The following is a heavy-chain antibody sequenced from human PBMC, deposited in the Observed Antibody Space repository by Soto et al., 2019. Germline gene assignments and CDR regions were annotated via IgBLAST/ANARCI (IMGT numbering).Heavy chain of an antibody. CDR2: ISYDGSNK. V-gene: IGHV3-30-3*01. CDR1: GFSFSSYA. Sequence: GGSLRLSCSASGFSFSSYAMSWVRQAPGKGLEWVAVISYDGSNKYYADSVKGRFTISRDNSKNTLYLQMNSLRAEDTAVYYCARGYSSGWYYVYWGQGTLVTVSS. CDR3: ARGYSSGWYYVY. D-gene: IGHD6-19*01. J-gene: IGHJ4*02.